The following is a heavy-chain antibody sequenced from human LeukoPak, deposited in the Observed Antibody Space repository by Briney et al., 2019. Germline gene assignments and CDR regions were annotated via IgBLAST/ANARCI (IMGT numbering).Heavy chain of an antibody. CDR3: ARLDIVATGAFDL. CDR2: IKGDGSST. J-gene: IGHJ3*01. Sequence: GGPLRLSCAASGFTFSIYWMRWVRQAPGRGLVWVSHIKGDGSSTNYADSVKGRFTISRDNAKNTLYLQMNSLRVEDTAVYYCARLDIVATGAFDLWGQGTMVTVSS. D-gene: IGHD5-12*01. V-gene: IGHV3-74*01. CDR1: GFTFSIYW.